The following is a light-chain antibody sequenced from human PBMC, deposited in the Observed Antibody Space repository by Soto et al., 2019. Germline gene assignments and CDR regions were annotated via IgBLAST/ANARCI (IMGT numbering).Light chain of an antibody. CDR1: SADVGGYNF. CDR3: RSYTSSRTHVV. Sequence: QSALTQPASVSGSPGQSITISCTGTSADVGGYNFVSWYQHHPGKAPKLMIYDVSNRPSGVSNRFSGSKSGNTASLTISGLQAEDEADYYCRSYTSSRTHVVFGGGTQLTVL. J-gene: IGLJ2*01. V-gene: IGLV2-14*03. CDR2: DVS.